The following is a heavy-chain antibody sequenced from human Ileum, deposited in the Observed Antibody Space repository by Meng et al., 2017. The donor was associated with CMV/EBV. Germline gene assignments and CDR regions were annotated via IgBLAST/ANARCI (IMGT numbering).Heavy chain of an antibody. D-gene: IGHD6-19*01. CDR1: DGSISSVNFY. CDR2: TYYNGRA. CDR3: ARMLGGTRGYFDY. J-gene: IGHJ4*02. V-gene: IGHV4-39*01. Sequence: SETLSLTCTVSDGSISSVNFYWGWIRQPPGKGLGWIGTTYYNGRAYYNPSLKSRVTISVDTSKHQVSLQLTSVTAADTAVYYCARMLGGTRGYFDYWGLGTLVTVSS.